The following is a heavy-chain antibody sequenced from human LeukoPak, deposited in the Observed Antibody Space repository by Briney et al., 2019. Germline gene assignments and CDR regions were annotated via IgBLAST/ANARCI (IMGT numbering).Heavy chain of an antibody. Sequence: SVEVSCKASGGTFSSYAISWVRQAPGQGLEWMGGIIPIFGTANYAQKFQGRVTITTDESTSTAYMELSSLRSEDTAVYYCARSRGSWLYYYYMDVWGKGTTVTVSS. V-gene: IGHV1-69*05. CDR2: IIPIFGTA. CDR1: GGTFSSYA. CDR3: ARSRGSWLYYYYMDV. D-gene: IGHD1-26*01. J-gene: IGHJ6*03.